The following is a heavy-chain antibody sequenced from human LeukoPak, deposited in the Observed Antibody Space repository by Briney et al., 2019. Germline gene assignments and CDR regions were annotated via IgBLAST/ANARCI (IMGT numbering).Heavy chain of an antibody. V-gene: IGHV4-39*01. CDR3: ARTYPDCDY. J-gene: IGHJ4*02. Sequence: SETLSLTCNVSGGSISTTNYYWGWIRQPPGKGLEWLGNIHYGGSTYYNPSLQSRVTLSVDTSKNQFPLKLTSVTATDTAVYHCARTYPDCDYWGQGTLVTVSS. D-gene: IGHD2-21*02. CDR1: GGSISTTNYY. CDR2: IHYGGST.